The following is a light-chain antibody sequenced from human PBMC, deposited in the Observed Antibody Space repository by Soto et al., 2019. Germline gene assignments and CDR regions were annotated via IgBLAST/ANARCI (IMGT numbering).Light chain of an antibody. V-gene: IGKV2D-29*01. Sequence: DVVMTQTPLSLSVTPGQPASMSCKSSQSLLHRDGKTYLYWYLQRPGQPPQLLMYEVSNRFSGVPDRFSGSGSGTDFTLMISRVEAEDVGVYYCMQDVELPFTFXGGTKVDIK. CDR2: EVS. CDR1: QSLLHRDGKTY. J-gene: IGKJ4*01. CDR3: MQDVELPFT.